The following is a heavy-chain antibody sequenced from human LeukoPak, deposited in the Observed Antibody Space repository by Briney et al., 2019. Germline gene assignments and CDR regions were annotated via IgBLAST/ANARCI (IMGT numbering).Heavy chain of an antibody. CDR2: IIPIFGTA. V-gene: IGHV1-69*05. D-gene: IGHD3-22*01. J-gene: IGHJ4*02. CDR1: GGTFSSYA. CDR3: ASTLYYYDSSGYSL. Sequence: SVKVSCKASGGTFSSYAISWVRQAPGQGLEWMGRIIPIFGTANYAQKFQGRVTITTDESTSTAYMELSSLRSEDMAVYYCASTLYYYDSSGYSLWGQGTLVTVSS.